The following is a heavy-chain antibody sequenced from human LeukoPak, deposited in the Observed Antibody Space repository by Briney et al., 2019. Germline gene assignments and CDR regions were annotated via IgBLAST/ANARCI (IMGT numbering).Heavy chain of an antibody. J-gene: IGHJ4*02. CDR2: IYYSGST. Sequence: PSETLSLTCTVSGGSISSSSYYWGWIRQPPGKGLEWIGSIYYSGSTYYNPSLKSRVTISVDTSKNQFSLKLSSVTAADTAVYYCAREGSSGYYWGQGTLVTVSS. CDR3: AREGSSGYY. CDR1: GGSISSSSYY. V-gene: IGHV4-39*07. D-gene: IGHD6-19*01.